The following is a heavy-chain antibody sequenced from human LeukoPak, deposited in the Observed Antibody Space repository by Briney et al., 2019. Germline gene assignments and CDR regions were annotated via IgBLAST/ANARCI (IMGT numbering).Heavy chain of an antibody. CDR2: IRSKANSYAT. CDR3: TRQTLDYYYMDV. J-gene: IGHJ6*03. Sequence: GGSLRLSCVASGFTFSGSAMHWVRQASGKGLEWVGRIRSKANSYATAYAASVKGRFTISRDDSKNTAYLQMNSLKTEDTAVYYCTRQTLDYYYMDVWGKGTTVTVSS. CDR1: GFTFSGSA. V-gene: IGHV3-73*01.